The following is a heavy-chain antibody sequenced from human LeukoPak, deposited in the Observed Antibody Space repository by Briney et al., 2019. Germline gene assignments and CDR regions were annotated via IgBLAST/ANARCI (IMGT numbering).Heavy chain of an antibody. CDR2: IYYTGIT. D-gene: IGHD1-26*01. CDR1: GGSIKTSSYY. V-gene: IGHV4-39*01. J-gene: IGHJ4*02. CDR3: AAGWWEFDF. Sequence: PSETLSLTCTVSGGSIKTSSYYWGWIRQPPGKGLEWIGRIYYTGITYYNPSLKSRVSISLDTSKNQFSLKLSSVTAADTAVYFCAAGWWEFDFWGQGTLVTVSS.